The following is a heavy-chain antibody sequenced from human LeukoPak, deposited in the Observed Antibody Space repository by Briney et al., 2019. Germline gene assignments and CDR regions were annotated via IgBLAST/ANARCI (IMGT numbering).Heavy chain of an antibody. CDR3: ARVVVPAAVTASNWFDP. D-gene: IGHD2-2*01. CDR2: IYHSGST. J-gene: IGHJ5*02. Sequence: PSETLSLTCTVSGGSISSSFYYWGWIRQPPGKGLEWIGSIYHSGSTNYNPSLKSRVTISVDTSKNQFSLKLSSVTAADTAVYYCARVVVPAAVTASNWFDPWGQGTLVTVSS. V-gene: IGHV4-39*07. CDR1: GGSISSSFYY.